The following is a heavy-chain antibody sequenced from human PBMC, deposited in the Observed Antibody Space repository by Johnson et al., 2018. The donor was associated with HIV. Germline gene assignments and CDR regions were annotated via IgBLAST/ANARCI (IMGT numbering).Heavy chain of an antibody. Sequence: PGKGLQWVAVISYDGSNKYYADSVKGRFTISRDNSKNTLYLQMNSLRAEDTAVYYCAKGMGLSIGELSDAFHFSGLGTMVTVSS. CDR2: ISYDGSNK. CDR3: AKGMGLSIGELSDAFHF. J-gene: IGHJ3*01. V-gene: IGHV3-30*04. D-gene: IGHD3-10*01.